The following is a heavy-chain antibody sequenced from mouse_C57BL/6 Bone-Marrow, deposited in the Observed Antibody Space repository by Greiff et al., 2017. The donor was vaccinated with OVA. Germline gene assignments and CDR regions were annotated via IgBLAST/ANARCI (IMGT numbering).Heavy chain of an antibody. D-gene: IGHD1-1*01. V-gene: IGHV1-4*01. CDR1: GYTFTSYT. CDR2: INPSSGYT. CDR3: ARRPLSTVALYYYAMDY. Sequence: VQLQQSGAELARPGASVKMSCKASGYTFTSYTMHWVKQRPGQGLEWIGYINPSSGYTKYNQKFKDKATLTADKYSSTAYMQLSSLTSEDSAVYYCARRPLSTVALYYYAMDYWGQGTSVTVSS. J-gene: IGHJ4*01.